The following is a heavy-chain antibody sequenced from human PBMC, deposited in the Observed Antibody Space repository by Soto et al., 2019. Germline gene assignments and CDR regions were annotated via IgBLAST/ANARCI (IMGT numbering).Heavy chain of an antibody. V-gene: IGHV1-69*13. CDR1: GGAFSSYA. J-gene: IGHJ6*02. CDR2: IIAIFGTA. D-gene: IGHD3-10*01. Sequence: SVKVSCKASGGAFSSYAISWVGQASGQGLEWMGCIIAIFGTANYAQNLQGGVTITADETTSTAYMELSSLRSEDTAGYYCASTLAPREPWFGEGSGDYYYGMDVWGQ. CDR3: ASTLAPREPWFGEGSGDYYYGMDV.